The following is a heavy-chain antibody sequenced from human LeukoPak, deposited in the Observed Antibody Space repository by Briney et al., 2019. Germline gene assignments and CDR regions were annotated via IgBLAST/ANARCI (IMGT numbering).Heavy chain of an antibody. D-gene: IGHD6-6*01. V-gene: IGHV4-4*02. CDR2: IYHSGST. J-gene: IGHJ6*03. CDR3: ARPRYSSSAYMDV. CDR1: GGSISSSNW. Sequence: SGTLSLTCAVSGGSISSSNWWSWVRQPPGKGLEWIGEIYHSGSTNYNPSLKSRVTISVDTSKNQFSLKLSSVTAADTAVYYCARPRYSSSAYMDVWGKGTTVTVSS.